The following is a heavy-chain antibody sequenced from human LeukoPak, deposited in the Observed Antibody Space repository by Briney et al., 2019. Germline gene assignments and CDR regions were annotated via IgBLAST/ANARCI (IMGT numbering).Heavy chain of an antibody. V-gene: IGHV4-59*01. CDR1: GGSISRYN. Sequence: PSETLSLTCTVSGGSISRYNWSWIRQPPGKGLEWIGDIYYSGSTNYNTSLKSRVTISVDTSKNQFSLQLSSVTAADTAVYYCARDSTRTAPGAFDIWGQGTMVIVSS. CDR3: ARDSTRTAPGAFDI. J-gene: IGHJ3*02. D-gene: IGHD5-18*01. CDR2: IYYSGST.